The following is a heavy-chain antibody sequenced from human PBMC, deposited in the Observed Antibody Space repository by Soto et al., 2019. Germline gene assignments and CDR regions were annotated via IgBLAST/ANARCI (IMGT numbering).Heavy chain of an antibody. CDR1: GGSISSGGYY. J-gene: IGHJ5*02. Sequence: SETLSLTCTVSGGSISSGGYYWSWIRQHPGKGLEWIGYIYYSGSTYYNPSLKSRVTISVDTSKNQFSLKLSSVTAADTAVYYCASTRYYDSSGYYPNWFDPWGQGTLVTVSS. D-gene: IGHD3-22*01. V-gene: IGHV4-31*03. CDR3: ASTRYYDSSGYYPNWFDP. CDR2: IYYSGST.